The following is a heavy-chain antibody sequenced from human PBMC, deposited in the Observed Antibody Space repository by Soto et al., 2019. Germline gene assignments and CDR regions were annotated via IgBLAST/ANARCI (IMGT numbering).Heavy chain of an antibody. V-gene: IGHV3-21*01. J-gene: IGHJ6*02. CDR2: ISSSSSYI. Sequence: GGSLRLSCAASGFTFSSYSMNWVRQAPGKGLEWVSSISSSSSYIYYARSVKGRITTSRDNAKNSLYLQMNSLRAEETAVYYCARNLLLGDCSGGSCYENYYYYGMDVWGQGTTVTVSS. CDR3: ARNLLLGDCSGGSCYENYYYYGMDV. D-gene: IGHD2-15*01. CDR1: GFTFSSYS.